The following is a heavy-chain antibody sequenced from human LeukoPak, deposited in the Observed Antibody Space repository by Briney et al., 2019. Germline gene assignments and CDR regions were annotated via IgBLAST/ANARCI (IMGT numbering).Heavy chain of an antibody. CDR2: ISGSGGRT. V-gene: IGHV3-23*01. J-gene: IGHJ4*02. CDR3: AKGGESYRTGLDY. D-gene: IGHD1-26*01. Sequence: PGGSLRPSCAASGFTFSSYAMSWVRQAPGKGLEWVSAISGSGGRTYHADSVKGRFTISRDNSKNTLHLQMNSLRAEDTAVYYCAKGGESYRTGLDYWGQGTLVTVSS. CDR1: GFTFSSYA.